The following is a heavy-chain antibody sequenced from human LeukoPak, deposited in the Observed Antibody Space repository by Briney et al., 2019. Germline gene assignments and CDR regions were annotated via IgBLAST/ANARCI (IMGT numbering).Heavy chain of an antibody. CDR2: ISHSGST. CDR1: GGSFSGYY. V-gene: IGHV4-34*01. D-gene: IGHD5-18*01. Sequence: ASETLSLTCAAYGGSFSGYYWSWIRQPPGKGLEWIGEISHSGSTNYNPSLKSRVTISVDTSKNQFSLKLSSVTAADTAVYYCARETRVGYSYGFDYWGQGTLVTVSS. CDR3: ARETRVGYSYGFDY. J-gene: IGHJ4*02.